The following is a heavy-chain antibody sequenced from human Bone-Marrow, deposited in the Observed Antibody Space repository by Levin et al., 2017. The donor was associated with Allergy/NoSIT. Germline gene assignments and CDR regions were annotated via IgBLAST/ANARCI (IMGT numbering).Heavy chain of an antibody. CDR2: MNWNGGRT. V-gene: IGHV3-20*01. CDR1: GFLFDDYG. CDR3: ASHVYRQVYYYGMDV. J-gene: IGHJ6*02. D-gene: IGHD3-10*02. Sequence: GGSLRLSCAASGFLFDDYGMSWVRHVPGKGLEWVAGMNWNGGRTGYADSVEDRFTISRDNAKSSLYLQMHSLTVEDPAVSHGASHVYRQVYYYGMDVWGQGTTVTVSS.